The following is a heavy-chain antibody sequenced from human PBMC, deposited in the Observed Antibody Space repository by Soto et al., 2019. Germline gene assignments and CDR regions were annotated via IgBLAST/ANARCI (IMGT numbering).Heavy chain of an antibody. CDR2: ISGSGGST. CDR1: GFTFTTYA. Sequence: EVQLLESGGDLVQPGGSLRLSCAASGFTFTTYAMTWVRQAPGKGLEWVSAISGSGGSTYYADSVKGRCTIARDNSKITLYLQMNSLRAEDTAVYYCAKDKDTTFSPQDYWGQGTLVTVSS. J-gene: IGHJ4*02. V-gene: IGHV3-23*01. CDR3: AKDKDTTFSPQDY. D-gene: IGHD2-15*01.